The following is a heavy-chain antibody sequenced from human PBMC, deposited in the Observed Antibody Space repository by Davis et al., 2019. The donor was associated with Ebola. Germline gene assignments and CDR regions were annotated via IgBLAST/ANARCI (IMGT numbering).Heavy chain of an antibody. Sequence: HTWGSLRLSCAASGFTFSSYCMHWVRQAPGKGLVWVARINSDGSRTNYADSVKGRFTMSRDNAKSTLYLQMNSLRAEDTAVYYCARGNRYCSGDTCANWFDPWGQGTLVTVSS. CDR2: INSDGSRT. V-gene: IGHV3-74*01. J-gene: IGHJ5*02. CDR1: GFTFSSYC. D-gene: IGHD2-15*01. CDR3: ARGNRYCSGDTCANWFDP.